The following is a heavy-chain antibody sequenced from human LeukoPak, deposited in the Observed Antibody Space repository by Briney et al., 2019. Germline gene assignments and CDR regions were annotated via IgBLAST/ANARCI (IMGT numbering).Heavy chain of an antibody. Sequence: GSLRLSCTASGFTFGDYAMSWFRQAPGKGLEWVGFIRNKAYGGTTEYAASVKGRFTISRDDSKSIAYLQMNSLKTEDAAVYYCTRLHTDIVVVPAAAYDYYYYYGMDVWGQGTTVTVSS. CDR2: IRNKAYGGTT. CDR1: GFTFGDYA. J-gene: IGHJ6*02. CDR3: TRLHTDIVVVPAAAYDYYYYYGMDV. V-gene: IGHV3-49*03. D-gene: IGHD2-2*01.